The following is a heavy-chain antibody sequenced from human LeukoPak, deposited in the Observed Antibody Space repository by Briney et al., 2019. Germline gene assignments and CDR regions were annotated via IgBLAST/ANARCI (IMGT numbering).Heavy chain of an antibody. Sequence: ASVKVSCKASGYTFTSYGISWVRQAPGQGLEWMGWISAYNGNTNYAQKLQGRVTMTTDTSTSTAYMELRSLRSDDTAVYYCARVDSSSKYYYYYMDVWGKGTTVTVSS. D-gene: IGHD6-6*01. CDR2: ISAYNGNT. CDR3: ARVDSSSKYYYYYMDV. CDR1: GYTFTSYG. V-gene: IGHV1-18*01. J-gene: IGHJ6*03.